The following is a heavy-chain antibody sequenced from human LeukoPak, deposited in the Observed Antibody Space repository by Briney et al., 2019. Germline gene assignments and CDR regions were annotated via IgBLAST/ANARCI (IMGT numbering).Heavy chain of an antibody. D-gene: IGHD1-1*01. CDR2: ISSSGSTI. CDR3: SPSPPRGGNWNEWGNYYLDY. CDR1: GFTFSSYE. J-gene: IGHJ4*02. V-gene: IGHV3-48*03. Sequence: PGGSLRLSCAASGFTFSSYEMNWGRQAPGQGREGVSYISSSGSTIYYADSVKGRFTISREKAKNTVYLQMSSLRAEVTARCYCSPSPPRGGNWNEWGNYYLDYWGQGTLVTVSS.